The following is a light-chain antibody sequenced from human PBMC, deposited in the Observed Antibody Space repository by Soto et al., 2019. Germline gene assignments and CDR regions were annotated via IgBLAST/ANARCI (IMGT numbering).Light chain of an antibody. J-gene: IGKJ1*01. CDR3: HQYNSWPWT. Sequence: DIVMTQSPATLSVSPGERVTLSCRASHSISNNVAWYQQKPGQTPRLLIYGASTATNIPTRLSGSGSGTVFTLTISSLQSEDFAVYYGHQYNSWPWTFGQGTKVEIK. CDR1: HSISNN. V-gene: IGKV3-15*01. CDR2: GAS.